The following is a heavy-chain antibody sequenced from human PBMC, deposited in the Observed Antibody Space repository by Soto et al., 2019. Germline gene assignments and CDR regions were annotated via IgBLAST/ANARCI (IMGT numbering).Heavy chain of an antibody. Sequence: QVQLQESGPGLVKPSGTLSLICGVSGGSIRSSNWWSWVRQPPGKGLAGTGGIDHSGSTNYNPSLENRTTISVYKSKTQSFLKLTSVTAADTAMYYCARGVTMVRRVTITPGDAFDIWGQGTRVTVSS. CDR3: ARGVTMVRRVTITPGDAFDI. J-gene: IGHJ3*02. CDR1: GGSIRSSNW. CDR2: IDHSGST. D-gene: IGHD3-10*01. V-gene: IGHV4-4*02.